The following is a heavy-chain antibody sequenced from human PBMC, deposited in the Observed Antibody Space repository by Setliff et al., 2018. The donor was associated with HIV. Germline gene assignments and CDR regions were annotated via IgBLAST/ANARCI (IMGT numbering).Heavy chain of an antibody. CDR2: ISAYKGNT. D-gene: IGHD3-22*01. CDR3: AKADCTSSSCYSPFNA. CDR1: GYNFLSYG. J-gene: IGHJ5*02. V-gene: IGHV1-18*04. Sequence: ASVKVSCKAAGYNFLSYGFSWVRQAPGQGFQWMGWISAYKGNTIYAQNLQGRVTMTTDTSTSTVYMELRSLTSDDTAVYYCAKADCTSSSCYSPFNAWGLGTLVTVSS.